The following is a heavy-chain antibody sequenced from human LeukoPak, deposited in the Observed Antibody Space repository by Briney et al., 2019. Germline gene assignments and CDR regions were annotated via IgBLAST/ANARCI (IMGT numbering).Heavy chain of an antibody. CDR1: GGPISTYY. D-gene: IGHD6-19*01. J-gene: IGHJ4*02. CDR3: ARGRHIAVNFDY. CDR2: IYYSGRT. Sequence: SVTLSLTCTVSGGPISTYYWIWLPQPPGKGLVGIGHIYYSGRTNYNPFLKSRVTISVDTSKTKCSLKLNPVTAADTAVYYSARGRHIAVNFDYWGQGTLVTVSS. V-gene: IGHV4-59*01.